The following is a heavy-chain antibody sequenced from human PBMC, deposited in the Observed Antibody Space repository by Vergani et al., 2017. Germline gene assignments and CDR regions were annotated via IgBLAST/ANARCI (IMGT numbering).Heavy chain of an antibody. Sequence: QVQLQESGPGLVKPSQTLSLTCTVSGGSISSGSYYWSWIRQPAGKGLEWIGRIYTSGSTNYNPSLKRRVTISVDTSKNQFSLKLSSVTAADTAEYYCARDGLGTRYGSLDVWGKGTTVTVSS. CDR2: IYTSGST. CDR3: ARDGLGTRYGSLDV. V-gene: IGHV4-61*02. CDR1: GGSISSGSYY. J-gene: IGHJ6*04. D-gene: IGHD6-13*01.